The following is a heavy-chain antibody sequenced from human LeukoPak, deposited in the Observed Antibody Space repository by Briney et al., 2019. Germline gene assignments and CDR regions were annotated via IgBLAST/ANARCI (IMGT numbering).Heavy chain of an antibody. CDR1: GGSISSSSYY. CDR3: ARVLAAAGNNWFDP. J-gene: IGHJ5*02. V-gene: IGHV4-39*07. CDR2: IYYSGST. D-gene: IGHD6-13*01. Sequence: SETLSLTCTVSGGSISSSSYYWGWIRQPPGKGLEWIGSIYYSGSTNYNPSLKSRVTMSVDTSKNQFSLKLSSVTAADTAVYYCARVLAAAGNNWFDPWGQGTLVTVSS.